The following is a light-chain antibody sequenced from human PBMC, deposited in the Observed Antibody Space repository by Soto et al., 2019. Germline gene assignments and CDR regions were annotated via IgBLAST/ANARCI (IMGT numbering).Light chain of an antibody. V-gene: IGKV3-20*01. Sequence: TQSPGSLSLSLGDRATLSCRASQTVSNSYLAWYQQKPGHAPRLLIYGTSNRATGIPDRFSGSGSGTDFTLTISRLEPEDFVIYYCQQYGSSPWTFGQGTKVDIK. CDR1: QTVSNSY. J-gene: IGKJ1*01. CDR2: GTS. CDR3: QQYGSSPWT.